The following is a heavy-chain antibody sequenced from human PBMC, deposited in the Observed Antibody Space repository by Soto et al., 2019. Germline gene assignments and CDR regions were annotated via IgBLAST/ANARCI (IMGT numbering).Heavy chain of an antibody. D-gene: IGHD4-17*01. CDR2: ISGNGDNT. CDR1: GFTFSNYA. CDR3: SKDPLTVAPYFDY. Sequence: EVQLLESGGGLVQPGGSLRLSCAASGFTFSNYAMNWVRQAPGKGLEWVSTISGNGDNTDYVDSVKGQFTISRDNSKNTLYLQMNSLRAEDTAVYYCSKDPLTVAPYFDYWGQGTLVTVSS. V-gene: IGHV3-23*01. J-gene: IGHJ4*02.